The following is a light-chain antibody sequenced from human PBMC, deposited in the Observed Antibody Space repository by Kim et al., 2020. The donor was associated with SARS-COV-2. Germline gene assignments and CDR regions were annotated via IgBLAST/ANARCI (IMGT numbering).Light chain of an antibody. J-gene: IGKJ2*03. CDR2: LGS. CDR1: QSLLHSNGYNY. Sequence: EPASISCRSSQSLLHSNGYNYLDWYLQKPGQSPQLLIYLGSNRASGVPDRFSGSGSGTDVTLKISRVEAEDVGVYYCMQGLQIPGSFGQGTKLEI. CDR3: MQGLQIPGS. V-gene: IGKV2-28*01.